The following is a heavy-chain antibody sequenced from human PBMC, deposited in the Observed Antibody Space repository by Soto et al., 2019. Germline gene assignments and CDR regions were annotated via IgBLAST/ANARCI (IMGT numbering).Heavy chain of an antibody. D-gene: IGHD6-19*01. J-gene: IGHJ4*02. CDR1: GGSFSGYY. CDR3: ALSQAVAGLFDY. Sequence: QVQLQQWGAGLLKPSETLSLTCAVYGGSFSGYYWSWIRQPPGKGLEWIGEINHSGSTNYNPSLKSRVTISVDTSKNQFSLKLSSVTAADTAAYYCALSQAVAGLFDYWGQGTLVTVSS. CDR2: INHSGST. V-gene: IGHV4-34*01.